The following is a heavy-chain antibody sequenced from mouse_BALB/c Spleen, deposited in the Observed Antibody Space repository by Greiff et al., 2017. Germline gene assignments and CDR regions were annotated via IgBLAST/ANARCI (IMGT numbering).Heavy chain of an antibody. V-gene: IGHV1-63*02. J-gene: IGHJ2*01. CDR3: ARGGRLHYFDY. Sequence: QVQLKQSGAELVRPGTSVKISCKASGYTFTNYWLGWVKQRPGHGLEWIGDIYPGGGYTNYNEKFKGKATLTADTSSSTAYMQLSSLTSEDSAVYFCARGGRLHYFDYWGQGTTLTVSS. CDR1: GYTFTNYW. CDR2: IYPGGGYT.